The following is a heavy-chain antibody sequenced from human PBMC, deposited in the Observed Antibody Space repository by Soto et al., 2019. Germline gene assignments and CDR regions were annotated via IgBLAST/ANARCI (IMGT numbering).Heavy chain of an antibody. J-gene: IGHJ4*02. D-gene: IGHD5-12*01. CDR3: AKGGGYGNGH. Sequence: QLVQSGAEVTKPGASVKVSCKTSGYNFSAHYIHWVRQPPGQGLEWMGWISPRRGDHHSADKFQDRLTRTTDTATTTAFMHLSGLRGNDAAVYYCAKGGGYGNGHWGQGTPIIVSS. CDR1: GYNFSAHY. V-gene: IGHV1-2*02. CDR2: ISPRRGDH.